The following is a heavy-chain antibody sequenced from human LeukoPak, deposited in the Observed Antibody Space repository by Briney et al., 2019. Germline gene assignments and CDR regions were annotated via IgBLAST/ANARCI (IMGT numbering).Heavy chain of an antibody. CDR2: ISSSSSYI. Sequence: PGGSLRLSCAASGFTFSSYGMNWVRQAPGKGLEWVSSISSSSSYIYYADSVKGRFTISRDNAKNSLYLHMNSLRAEDTAVYYCARDGDGGFDYWGQGTLVTVSS. CDR1: GFTFSSYG. J-gene: IGHJ4*02. V-gene: IGHV3-21*01. D-gene: IGHD3-10*01. CDR3: ARDGDGGFDY.